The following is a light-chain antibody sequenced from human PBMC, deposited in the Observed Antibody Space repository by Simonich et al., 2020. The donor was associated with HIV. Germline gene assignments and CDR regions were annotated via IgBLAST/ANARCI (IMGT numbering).Light chain of an antibody. CDR3: QQTYSTPRT. J-gene: IGKJ1*01. CDR2: DAS. CDR1: QSVSSSY. V-gene: IGKV3D-20*01. Sequence: EVVMTQFPATLSVSPGERATLSCRASQSVSSSYLAWYQQKPGLAPRLLIYDASSRATGIPDRVSGSGSGTDFTLTISSLQPEDFATYYCQQTYSTPRTFGQGTKVEIK.